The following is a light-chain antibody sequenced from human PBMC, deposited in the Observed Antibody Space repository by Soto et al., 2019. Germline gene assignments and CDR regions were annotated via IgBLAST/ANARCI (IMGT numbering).Light chain of an antibody. V-gene: IGLV2-14*03. Sequence: QSVLTQPASVSGSPGQSITISCTGTSSDVGGYNYVSWYQQHPGKAPKLIIYDVSNRPSGVSNRFSGSKSGNTASLTISGLQAEDEADYYCSSYTSSSFVVFGGGTKVTVL. CDR3: SSYTSSSFVV. J-gene: IGLJ2*01. CDR1: SSDVGGYNY. CDR2: DVS.